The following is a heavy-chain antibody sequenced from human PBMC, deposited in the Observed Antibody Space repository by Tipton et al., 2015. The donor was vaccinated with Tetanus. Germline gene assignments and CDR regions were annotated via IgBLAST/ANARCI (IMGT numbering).Heavy chain of an antibody. J-gene: IGHJ4*02. CDR1: GFTFSNYG. CDR2: ISYDGSNK. D-gene: IGHD1-1*01. Sequence: SLRLSCAASGFTFSNYGMHWVRQAPGKGLEWVALISYDGSNKYYADSVKGRFTISRDNSKNTLYLQMNSLRAEDTVVYYCAKVLPLRSTTTGPFDYWGQGTLVTVSS. V-gene: IGHV3-30*18. CDR3: AKVLPLRSTTTGPFDY.